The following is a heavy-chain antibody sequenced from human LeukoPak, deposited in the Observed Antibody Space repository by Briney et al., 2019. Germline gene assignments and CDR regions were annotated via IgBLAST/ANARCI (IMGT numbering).Heavy chain of an antibody. CDR2: IYWDDDK. CDR1: GFSLRTSGVG. CDR3: AHKWPDFDY. D-gene: IGHD5-12*01. V-gene: IGHV2-5*02. Sequence: ESGPTLVNPTQTLALTCTFSGFSLRTSGVGVGWIHQPPGKALEWLALIYWDDDKRYSPSLKSRLTITKDTSKNQVVLTMTSMDPVDTATYYCAHKWPDFDYWGQGTLVTVSS. J-gene: IGHJ4*02.